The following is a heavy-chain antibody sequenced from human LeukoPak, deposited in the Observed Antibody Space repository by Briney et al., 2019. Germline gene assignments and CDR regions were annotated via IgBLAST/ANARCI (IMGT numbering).Heavy chain of an antibody. CDR3: ARDPDFWTGYYYFDY. Sequence: SETLSLTCTVSGDSISSSKYYWGWIRQPPGKGLEWIGSISYSGNTDYNPSLKSRVTMSVDTSKSQFSLNLSSVTAADTAVYYCARDPDFWTGYYYFDYWGQGTLVTVSS. V-gene: IGHV4-39*07. CDR2: ISYSGNT. J-gene: IGHJ4*02. CDR1: GDSISSSKYY. D-gene: IGHD3/OR15-3a*01.